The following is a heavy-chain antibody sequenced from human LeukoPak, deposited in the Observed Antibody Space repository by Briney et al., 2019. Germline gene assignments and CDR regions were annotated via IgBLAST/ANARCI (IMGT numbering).Heavy chain of an antibody. V-gene: IGHV3-9*01. CDR3: AKERYCSSTSCHSVFDH. D-gene: IGHD2-2*01. CDR2: ISWNSGSI. CDR1: GFTFDDYA. Sequence: GRSLRLSCAASGFTFDDYAMHWVRQAPGKGLEWVSGISWNSGSIGYADSVKGRFTISRDNAKNSLYLQMNSLRAEDTALYYCAKERYCSSTSCHSVFDHWGQGTLVTVSS. J-gene: IGHJ4*02.